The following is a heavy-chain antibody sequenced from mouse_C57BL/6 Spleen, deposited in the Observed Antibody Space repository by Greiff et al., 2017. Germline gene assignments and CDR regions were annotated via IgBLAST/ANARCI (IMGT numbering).Heavy chain of an antibody. CDR1: GFTFSDYG. Sequence: DVKLQESGGGLVKPGGSLKLSCAASGFTFSDYGMHWVRQAPEKGLEWVAYISSGSSTIYYADTVKGRFTISRDNAKNTLFLQMTSLRSEDTAMYYCARPHYHVYAMDYWGQGTSVTVSS. J-gene: IGHJ4*01. D-gene: IGHD1-2*01. CDR3: ARPHYHVYAMDY. V-gene: IGHV5-17*01. CDR2: ISSGSSTI.